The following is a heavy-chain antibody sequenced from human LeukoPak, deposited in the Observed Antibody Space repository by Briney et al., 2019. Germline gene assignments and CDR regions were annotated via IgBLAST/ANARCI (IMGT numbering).Heavy chain of an antibody. Sequence: ASVKVSCKASGYTFTDYYIHWVRQAPGQGLEWMGWISPNSGGTNYAQKFQGRVSMTRDTSISTAYMDLNRLESDDTAVYYCARDQILTGYPRWFDPWGQGTLVAVSS. J-gene: IGHJ5*02. V-gene: IGHV1-2*02. CDR3: ARDQILTGYPRWFDP. CDR1: GYTFTDYY. D-gene: IGHD3-9*01. CDR2: ISPNSGGT.